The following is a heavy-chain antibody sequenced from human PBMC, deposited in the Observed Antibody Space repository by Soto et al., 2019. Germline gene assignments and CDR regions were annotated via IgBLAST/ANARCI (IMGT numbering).Heavy chain of an antibody. D-gene: IGHD5-18*01. CDR3: ASGIQLWLRRINNGYSG. Sequence: QVQLVQPGAEVKKPESSVKVSCKAPGGTFSTYAISWVRQAPGQGLEWMGGFIPMFGTANYAQRFQDRVTITADESTNTVYMELSCMRSEDTAVYFCASGIQLWLRRINNGYSGWGQGPLVTVSS. CDR1: GGTFSTYA. CDR2: FIPMFGTA. V-gene: IGHV1-69*12. J-gene: IGHJ4*02.